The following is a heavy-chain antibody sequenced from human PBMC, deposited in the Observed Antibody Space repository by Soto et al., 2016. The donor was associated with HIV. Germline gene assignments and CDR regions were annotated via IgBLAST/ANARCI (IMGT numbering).Heavy chain of an antibody. D-gene: IGHD6-13*01. V-gene: IGHV1-69*01. CDR2: IIPIFGTA. Sequence: QVQLVQSGAEVKKPGSSVKVSCKASGGTFSSYAISWVRQAPGQGLEWMGGIIPIFGTANYAQKFQGRVTITADESTSTAYMELSSLRSEDTAVYYCARDRGIAAAAHGAFDIWGQGTMVTVSS. CDR1: GGTFSSYA. CDR3: ARDRGIAAAAHGAFDI. J-gene: IGHJ3*02.